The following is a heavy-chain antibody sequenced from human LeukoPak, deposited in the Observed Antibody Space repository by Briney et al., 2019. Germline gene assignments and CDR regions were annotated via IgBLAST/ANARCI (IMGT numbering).Heavy chain of an antibody. J-gene: IGHJ3*02. Sequence: ASVKVSCKASGYTFTSYDINWVRQAPGQGLEWMGWISAYNGNTNYAQKLQGRVTMTTDTSTSTAYMELRSLRSDDTAVYYCARRRDGYKPRLNPGAFDIWGQGTMGTVSS. V-gene: IGHV1-18*01. CDR3: ARRRDGYKPRLNPGAFDI. D-gene: IGHD5-24*01. CDR1: GYTFTSYD. CDR2: ISAYNGNT.